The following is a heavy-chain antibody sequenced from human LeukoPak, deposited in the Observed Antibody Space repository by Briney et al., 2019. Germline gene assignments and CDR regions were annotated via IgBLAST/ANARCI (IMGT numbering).Heavy chain of an antibody. CDR3: AKAMIWDSYYFDY. CDR1: GFIFNNYA. J-gene: IGHJ4*02. Sequence: PGGSLRLSCAASGFIFNNYAMSWVRQAPGKGLQWVSGISGSGGRTYYADSVKGRFTISRDNSKNTLYLQMNSLRAEDTAVYYCAKAMIWDSYYFDYWGQGTLVTVSS. D-gene: IGHD3/OR15-3a*01. CDR2: ISGSGGRT. V-gene: IGHV3-23*01.